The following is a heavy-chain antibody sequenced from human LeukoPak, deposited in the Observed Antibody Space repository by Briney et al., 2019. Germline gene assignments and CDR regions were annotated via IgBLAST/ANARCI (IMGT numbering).Heavy chain of an antibody. D-gene: IGHD3-10*01. J-gene: IGHJ4*02. CDR3: ARVRSGSGSYVDY. Sequence: SETLSLACTVSGGSISSYYWSWIRQPPGKGLEWIGYIYYSGSTNYNPSLKSRVTISVDTSKNQFSLKLSSVTAADTAAYYCARVRSGSGSYVDYWGQGTLVTVSS. V-gene: IGHV4-59*01. CDR1: GGSISSYY. CDR2: IYYSGST.